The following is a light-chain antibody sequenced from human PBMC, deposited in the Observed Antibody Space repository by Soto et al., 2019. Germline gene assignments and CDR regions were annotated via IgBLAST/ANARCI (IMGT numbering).Light chain of an antibody. J-gene: IGKJ1*01. CDR1: QSISSW. Sequence: DIQMTQSPSTLSASVGDRVTITCRASQSISSWLAWYQQKPGKAPKVMIYDASSLESGVPSRFRGSGSGTDFTLTISSLKPDDFATYYCQQYNSYSRTFGQGTKVDIK. CDR3: QQYNSYSRT. CDR2: DAS. V-gene: IGKV1-5*01.